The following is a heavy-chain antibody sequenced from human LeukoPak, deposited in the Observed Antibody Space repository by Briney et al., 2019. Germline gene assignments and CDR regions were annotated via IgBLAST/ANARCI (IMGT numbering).Heavy chain of an antibody. CDR1: GGTFSSYA. Sequence: SVTVSCKASGGTFSSYAITWVRQAPGQGLEWMGRIIPILGIPNYAQKFQGRVTITADKSTSTAYMELSSLRSEDTAVYYCARDALPRDDAFDIWGQGTMFTVSS. V-gene: IGHV1-69*04. D-gene: IGHD1-26*01. CDR3: ARDALPRDDAFDI. J-gene: IGHJ3*02. CDR2: IIPILGIP.